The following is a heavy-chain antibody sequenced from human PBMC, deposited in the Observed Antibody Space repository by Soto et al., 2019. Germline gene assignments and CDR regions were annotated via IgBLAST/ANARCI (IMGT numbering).Heavy chain of an antibody. CDR1: GYSFTSYW. V-gene: IGHV5-10-1*01. Sequence: GESLKISCKGSGYSFTSYWIGWVRQMPGKGLEWMGRIDPSDSYTNYSPSFQGHVTISADKSISTAYLQWSSLKASDTAMYYCARSPPNYDFWSGYPKKYYYYGMDVWGQGTLVTVSS. J-gene: IGHJ6*02. CDR3: ARSPPNYDFWSGYPKKYYYYGMDV. D-gene: IGHD3-3*01. CDR2: IDPSDSYT.